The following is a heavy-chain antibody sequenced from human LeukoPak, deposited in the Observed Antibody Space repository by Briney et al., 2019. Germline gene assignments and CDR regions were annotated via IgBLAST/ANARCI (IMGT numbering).Heavy chain of an antibody. CDR1: GGTFSSYA. CDR3: ARDPWYYDSSGYYYWYFDL. Sequence: SVKVSCKASGGTFSSYAISWVRQAPGQGLEWMGRIIPILGIANYAQKFQGRVTITADKSTSTAHMELSSLRSEDTAVYYCARDPWYYDSSGYYYWYFDLWGRGTLVTVSS. J-gene: IGHJ2*01. D-gene: IGHD3-22*01. V-gene: IGHV1-69*04. CDR2: IIPILGIA.